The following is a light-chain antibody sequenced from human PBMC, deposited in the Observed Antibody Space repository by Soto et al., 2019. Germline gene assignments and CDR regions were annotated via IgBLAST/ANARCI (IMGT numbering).Light chain of an antibody. Sequence: IVLTQSPGTLSLSPGERGTLSVMAVQIVMSNLSVYQQKPFQAPIPLIYGASTRAGGIPARFSGSGSCTEFTLTINSLQSEDFAVYYCQKYNNRLTFGGGTKVDIK. CDR3: QKYNNRLT. J-gene: IGKJ4*01. CDR2: GAS. CDR1: QIVMSN. V-gene: IGKV3-15*01.